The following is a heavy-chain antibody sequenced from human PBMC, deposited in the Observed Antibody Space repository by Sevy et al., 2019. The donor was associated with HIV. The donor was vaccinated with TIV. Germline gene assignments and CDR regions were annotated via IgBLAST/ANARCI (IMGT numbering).Heavy chain of an antibody. CDR2: ISWNSGGI. CDR3: VKDMGNYIGSGADY. D-gene: IGHD3-10*01. Sequence: GGSLRLSCAASGYTFDDYAMHWVRQAPGKGLEWVSGISWNSGGIGYADSVKGRFSISRDNASNSLYLQMNSLRPEDTALYYCVKDMGNYIGSGADYWGQGTLVTVSS. J-gene: IGHJ4*02. V-gene: IGHV3-9*01. CDR1: GYTFDDYA.